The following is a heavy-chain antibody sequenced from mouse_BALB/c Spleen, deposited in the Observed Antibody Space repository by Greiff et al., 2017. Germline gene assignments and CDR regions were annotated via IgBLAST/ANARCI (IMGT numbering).Heavy chain of an antibody. J-gene: IGHJ4*01. CDR1: GYTFSSYW. CDR2: ILPGSGST. CDR3: ARSGYLYAMDY. V-gene: IGHV1-9*01. D-gene: IGHD3-1*01. Sequence: VQLQQSGAELMKPGASVKISCKATGYTFSSYWIEWVKQRPGHGLEWIGEILPGSGSTNYNEKFKGKATFTADTSSNTAYMQLSSLTSEDSAVYYCARSGYLYAMDYWGQGTSVTVSS.